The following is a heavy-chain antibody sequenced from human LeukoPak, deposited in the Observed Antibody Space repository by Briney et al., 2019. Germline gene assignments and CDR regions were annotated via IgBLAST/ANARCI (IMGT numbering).Heavy chain of an antibody. CDR3: ARRQWLIDGYFDY. Sequence: GGSLRLSCAASGFTFSSYSMNWVRQAPGKGLEWVSSISSSSSYIYYADSVKGRFTISRDNSKNTLYLQMNSLRAEDTAVYYCARRQWLIDGYFDYWGQGTLVTVSS. CDR2: ISSSSSYI. J-gene: IGHJ4*02. D-gene: IGHD6-19*01. CDR1: GFTFSSYS. V-gene: IGHV3-21*01.